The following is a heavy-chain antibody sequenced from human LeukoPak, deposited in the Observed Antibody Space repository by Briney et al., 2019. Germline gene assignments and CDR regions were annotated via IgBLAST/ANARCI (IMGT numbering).Heavy chain of an antibody. Sequence: ETPCVTCTVSGGSISSYYWSWIRQPPGKGLEWIGYVYYSGSTNYNPSLKSRATISVDTSKNQFSLKLSSVIAADTAVYYCARGRPMYYDSSGYPLIYFDYWGRGNLDPVSS. CDR2: VYYSGST. CDR1: GGSISSYY. CDR3: ARGRPMYYDSSGYPLIYFDY. V-gene: IGHV4-59*01. J-gene: IGHJ4*02. D-gene: IGHD3-22*01.